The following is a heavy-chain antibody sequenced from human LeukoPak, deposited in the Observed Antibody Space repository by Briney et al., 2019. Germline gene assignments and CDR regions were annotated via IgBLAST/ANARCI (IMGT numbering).Heavy chain of an antibody. V-gene: IGHV4-59*01. Sequence: SESLSLTCTVSGGSLTSYYWSWLRPPPGKGLEWIGFIYYSGSTDFNPSLKSRVTISVDTSKHQFSLRLNSVTAADTAVYYCARSGNVDGAFDIWGQGTMVTVSS. CDR1: GGSLTSYY. CDR2: IYYSGST. D-gene: IGHD3-10*01. CDR3: ARSGNVDGAFDI. J-gene: IGHJ3*02.